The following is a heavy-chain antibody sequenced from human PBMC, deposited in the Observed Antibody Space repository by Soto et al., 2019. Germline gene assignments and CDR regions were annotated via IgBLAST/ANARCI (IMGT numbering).Heavy chain of an antibody. CDR2: IIPLFGTT. D-gene: IGHD6-13*01. J-gene: IGHJ5*02. Sequence: QMHLVQSGAEVRMPGSSVKVSCKASGGTFSTYSINWVRQAPGQGLEWMGGIIPLFGTTNYAQKFKGRVTITADESTSTAYMELSSLRAEDAAVYYCARGATHGSSWYFWFDPWGQGTLVTVSS. V-gene: IGHV1-69*01. CDR3: ARGATHGSSWYFWFDP. CDR1: GGTFSTYS.